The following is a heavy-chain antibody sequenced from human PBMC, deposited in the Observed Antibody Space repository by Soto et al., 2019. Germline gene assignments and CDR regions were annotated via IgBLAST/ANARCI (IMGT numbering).Heavy chain of an antibody. CDR3: ARGGIQLSYAFDH. V-gene: IGHV4-4*07. J-gene: IGHJ4*02. Sequence: SETLSLTCSVSGTSVSNYYWSWIRQPAGKGLEHIGRIYTSGSTSYNPSLKIRVTMSMDTSQTQIYLNLTSVTAADTAVYYCARGGIQLSYAFDHWGKGILVTVSS. CDR1: GTSVSNYY. D-gene: IGHD3-10*01. CDR2: IYTSGST.